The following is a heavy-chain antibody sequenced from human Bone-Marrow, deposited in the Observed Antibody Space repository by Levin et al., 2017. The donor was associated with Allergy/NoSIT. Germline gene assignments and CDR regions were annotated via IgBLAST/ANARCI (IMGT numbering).Heavy chain of an antibody. CDR2: INPSNDIK. CDR3: ARDAMTGEGHGTHDPFDF. J-gene: IGHJ3*01. Sequence: KHGESLKISCEASGYSFTNFYVHWVRQAPGQGPEWLGLINPSNDIKTYSQKFQDRVSVTSDTSTRTVYMELKRLTSEDTAVYYCARDAMTGEGHGTHDPFDFWGQGTMVTISS. V-gene: IGHV1-46*01. CDR1: GYSFTNFY. D-gene: IGHD1-14*01.